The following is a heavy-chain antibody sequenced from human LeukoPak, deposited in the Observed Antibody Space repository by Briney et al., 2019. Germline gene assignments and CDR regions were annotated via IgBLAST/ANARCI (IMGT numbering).Heavy chain of an antibody. CDR2: IYYSGTT. Sequence: SETLSLTCTLSGDSIRRGGYYCRWIRQHPGEGLEWIGCIYYSGTTYYHPSLTSRVAISVDTSKNQFSLKLSSVTAADTAVYYCARSGTVTTWNSWGQRNLVTVSS. D-gene: IGHD4-17*01. CDR3: ARSGTVTTWNS. J-gene: IGHJ4*02. CDR1: GDSIRRGGYY. V-gene: IGHV4-31*03.